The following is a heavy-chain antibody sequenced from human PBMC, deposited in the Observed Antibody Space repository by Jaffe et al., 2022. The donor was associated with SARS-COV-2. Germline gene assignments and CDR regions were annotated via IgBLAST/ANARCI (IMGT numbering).Heavy chain of an antibody. V-gene: IGHV4-30-4*01. D-gene: IGHD3-22*01. Sequence: QVQLQESGPGLVKPSQTLSLTCTVSGGSISSGDYYWSWIRQPPGKGLEWIGYIYYSGSTYYNPSLKSRVTISVDTSKNQFSLKLSSVTAADTAVYYCARGEDSSGYYGALDFDYWGQGTLVTVSS. CDR1: GGSISSGDYY. CDR3: ARGEDSSGYYGALDFDY. CDR2: IYYSGST. J-gene: IGHJ4*02.